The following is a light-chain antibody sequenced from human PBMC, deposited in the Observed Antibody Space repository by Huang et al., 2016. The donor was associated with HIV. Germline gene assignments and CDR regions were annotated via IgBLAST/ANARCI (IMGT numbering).Light chain of an antibody. V-gene: IGKV4-1*01. Sequence: DIIMTQSPDSLAVSLGERATLNCRSSQSVYSRSTSKDYMPWFTQKPGQPPRLLLFGAATREAGVPERFSGSGSGTHFTLTIANLEAEDAAIYYCQQYYSSPQTFGQGTRVEVK. CDR1: QSVYSRSTSKDY. J-gene: IGKJ1*01. CDR2: GAA. CDR3: QQYYSSPQT.